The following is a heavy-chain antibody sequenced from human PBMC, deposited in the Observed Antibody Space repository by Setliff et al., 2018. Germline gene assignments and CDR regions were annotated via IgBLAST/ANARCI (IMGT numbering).Heavy chain of an antibody. CDR2: ISAYNGNT. Sequence: ASVKVSCKASGYTFTSYGISWVRQAPGQGPEWMGWISAYNGNTNYAQKFQGRVTMTEDTSTDTAYMELSSLRSEDTAVYYCATTHYDSSGYYYLERSAFDIWGQGTMVTVSS. D-gene: IGHD3-22*01. CDR1: GYTFTSYG. CDR3: ATTHYDSSGYYYLERSAFDI. J-gene: IGHJ3*02. V-gene: IGHV1-18*01.